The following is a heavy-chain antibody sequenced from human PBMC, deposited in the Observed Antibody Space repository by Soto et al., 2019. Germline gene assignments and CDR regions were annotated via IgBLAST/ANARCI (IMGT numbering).Heavy chain of an antibody. Sequence: QVQLVQSGAEVKKPGASVKVSCKASGYTFTSYDINWVRQATGQGLEWMGWMNPNSGNTGYAQKFQGRVTMTRNTSMSTAYMELRSLRSEDTAVYYCAITHLRFGEHHYWGQGTLVTVSS. CDR2: MNPNSGNT. V-gene: IGHV1-8*01. CDR1: GYTFTSYD. J-gene: IGHJ4*02. CDR3: AITHLRFGEHHY. D-gene: IGHD3-10*01.